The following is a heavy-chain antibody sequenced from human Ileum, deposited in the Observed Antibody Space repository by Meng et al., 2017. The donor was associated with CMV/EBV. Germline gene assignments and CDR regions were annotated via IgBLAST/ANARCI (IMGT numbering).Heavy chain of an antibody. CDR1: GFIFRDYY. V-gene: IGHV3-11*01. CDR3: ARDLSKIRSNWFDP. J-gene: IGHJ5*02. CDR2: ISPTGDTI. Sequence: ASGFIFRDYYMGWLRQAPGKGLEWLSYISPTGDTIFYTDSVKGRFTISRDNARNSLYLHMNSLTPEDTAVYYCARDLSKIRSNWFDPWGQGTLVTVSS.